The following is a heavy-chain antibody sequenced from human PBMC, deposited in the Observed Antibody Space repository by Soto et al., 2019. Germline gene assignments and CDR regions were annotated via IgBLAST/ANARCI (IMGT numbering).Heavy chain of an antibody. J-gene: IGHJ6*03. CDR2: INAGNGNT. CDR1: GYTFTNYA. CDR3: ARGHLAVVPVASWHYYMSV. Sequence: QVQLVQSGAEVEKPGASVKVSCKASGYTFTNYAVHWVRQAPGQRLEWMGWINAGNGNTRYSKKFKGRVSITRDTSARKDYMELSSLTSEDTATYCCARGHLAVVPVASWHYYMSVGGKGTPGIVSS. V-gene: IGHV1-3*01. D-gene: IGHD2-2*01.